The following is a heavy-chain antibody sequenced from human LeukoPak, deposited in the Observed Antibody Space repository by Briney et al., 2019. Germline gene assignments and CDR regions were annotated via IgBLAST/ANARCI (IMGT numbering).Heavy chain of an antibody. Sequence: ASVKVSCKVSGYTLTELSMHWVRQAPGKGLEWMGGFDPEDGETIYAQKFQGRVTMTEDTSTDTAYMELSSLRSEDTAVYYCATEARELLRLGELFAYIDYWGQGTLVTVSS. CDR3: ATEARELLRLGELFAYIDY. CDR2: FDPEDGET. V-gene: IGHV1-24*01. J-gene: IGHJ4*02. D-gene: IGHD3-16*01. CDR1: GYTLTELS.